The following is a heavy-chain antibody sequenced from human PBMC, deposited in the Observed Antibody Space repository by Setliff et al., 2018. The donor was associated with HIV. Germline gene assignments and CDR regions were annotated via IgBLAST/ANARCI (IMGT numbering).Heavy chain of an antibody. CDR3: ARHSSRDSSGYYFFPVGY. CDR2: IYPGDSDT. V-gene: IGHV5-51*01. Sequence: RASVKISCKGSGYSFTSYWIGWVRQMPGKGLEWMGIIYPGDSDTRYSPSFQGQVTISADKSISTAYLQWSSLKASDTAMYYCARHSSRDSSGYYFFPVGYWGQGTLVTVSS. CDR1: GYSFTSYW. J-gene: IGHJ4*02. D-gene: IGHD3-22*01.